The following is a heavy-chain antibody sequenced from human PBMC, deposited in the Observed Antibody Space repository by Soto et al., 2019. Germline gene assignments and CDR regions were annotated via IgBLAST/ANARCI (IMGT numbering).Heavy chain of an antibody. CDR3: AREGLQQDQLLRPFDY. J-gene: IGHJ4*02. D-gene: IGHD2-2*01. CDR1: GFTFSSYW. CDR2: INSDGSST. V-gene: IGHV3-74*01. Sequence: EVQLVESGGGLVQPGGSLRLSCAASGFTFSSYWMHWVRQAPGKGLVWVSRINSDGSSTSYADSVKGRFTISRDNAKNTMYLQMNSLRAEDTAVYYCAREGLQQDQLLRPFDYWGQGTLVTVSS.